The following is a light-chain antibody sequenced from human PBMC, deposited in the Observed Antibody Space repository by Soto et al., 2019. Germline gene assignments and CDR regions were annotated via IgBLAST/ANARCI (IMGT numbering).Light chain of an antibody. Sequence: QSALTQPASVSGSPGQSIAISCTGTSSDIGSYNFVPWYQHHPGKVPKLMIYEVSYRPSGVSDRFSGSKSGNTASLTISGLQADDEADYYCSSYASSATIVFGGGTKLTVL. CDR1: SSDIGSYNF. CDR3: SSYASSATIV. V-gene: IGLV2-14*01. J-gene: IGLJ2*01. CDR2: EVS.